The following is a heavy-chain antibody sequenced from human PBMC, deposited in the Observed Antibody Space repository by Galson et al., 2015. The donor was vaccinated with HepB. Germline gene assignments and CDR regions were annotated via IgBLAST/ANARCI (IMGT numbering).Heavy chain of an antibody. CDR1: GFTFSSYS. D-gene: IGHD3-10*01. J-gene: IGHJ4*02. Sequence: SLRLSCAASGFTFSSYSMNWVRQAPGKGLEWVSSISSSSSYIYYADSVKGRFTISRDNAKNSLYLQMNSLRAEDTAVYYCARSSLFMVRGVGTPRKMKYFDYWGQGTLVTVSS. V-gene: IGHV3-21*01. CDR3: ARSSLFMVRGVGTPRKMKYFDY. CDR2: ISSSSSYI.